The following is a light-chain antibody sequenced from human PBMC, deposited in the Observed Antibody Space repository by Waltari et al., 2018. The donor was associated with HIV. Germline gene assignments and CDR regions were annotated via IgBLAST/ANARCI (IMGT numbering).Light chain of an antibody. CDR2: WAS. CDR1: RSILYSSDNRNY. V-gene: IGKV4-1*01. J-gene: IGKJ4*01. Sequence: DIVITQPHHSLPVSPAETATINSTPSRSILYSSDNRNYLAWYQQKPRRPPRLLISWASTRESGVPDRFSGSGSGTDFALTIARLQAEDVAVYHCQQYLRSPPTFGGGTKVEIK. CDR3: QQYLRSPPT.